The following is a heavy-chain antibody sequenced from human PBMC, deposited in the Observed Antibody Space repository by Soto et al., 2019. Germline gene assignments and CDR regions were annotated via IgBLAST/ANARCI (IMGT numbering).Heavy chain of an antibody. CDR1: GYTFTSYD. J-gene: IGHJ6*03. Sequence: ASVKVSCKASGYTFTSYDINWVRQATGQGLEWMGWMNPNSGNTGYAQKFQGRVTMTRNTSISTAYIELSSLRSEDTAVYYCARNGCSSTSCYAPKLNYYYYYMDVWGKGTTVTV. CDR3: ARNGCSSTSCYAPKLNYYYYYMDV. D-gene: IGHD2-2*01. CDR2: MNPNSGNT. V-gene: IGHV1-8*01.